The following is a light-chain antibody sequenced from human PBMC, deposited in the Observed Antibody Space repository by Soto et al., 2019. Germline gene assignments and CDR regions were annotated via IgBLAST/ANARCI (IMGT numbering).Light chain of an antibody. CDR2: YAS. J-gene: IGKJ1*01. CDR3: QQYNYWPRT. V-gene: IGKV3-15*01. Sequence: EIVMTQSPATLSVSPGERATLSCRASQSVSSNLAWYQQKPGQAPRLLIYYASTRATGIPARFSGSGSGTESTLTISSLQSEDFALYYCQQYNYWPRTFGQGTKVDIK. CDR1: QSVSSN.